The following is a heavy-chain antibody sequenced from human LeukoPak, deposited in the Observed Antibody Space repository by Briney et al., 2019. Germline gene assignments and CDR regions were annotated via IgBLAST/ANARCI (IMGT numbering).Heavy chain of an antibody. Sequence: SETLSLTCTVSGGSISSSSYYWGWIRQSPGKALEWIGYIYYTETSYNPSLKSRVTISADTSRDQFSLKLSSVTAADTAVYYCASRKLGNDYWGQGILVTVTS. CDR1: GGSISSSSYY. CDR2: IYYTET. J-gene: IGHJ4*02. D-gene: IGHD7-27*01. CDR3: ASRKLGNDY. V-gene: IGHV4-61*05.